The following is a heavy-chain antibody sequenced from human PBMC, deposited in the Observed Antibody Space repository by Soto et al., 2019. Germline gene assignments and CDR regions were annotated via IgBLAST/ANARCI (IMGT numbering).Heavy chain of an antibody. Sequence: GESLKISCKGSGYSFTSYWISWVRQMPGKGLEWMGRIDPSDSYTNYSPSLQGHVTISADKSISTAYLQWSSLKASDTAMYYCASLSYCTNGVCYNYGMDVWGQGTTVTVSS. J-gene: IGHJ6*02. D-gene: IGHD2-8*01. V-gene: IGHV5-10-1*01. CDR2: IDPSDSYT. CDR3: ASLSYCTNGVCYNYGMDV. CDR1: GYSFTSYW.